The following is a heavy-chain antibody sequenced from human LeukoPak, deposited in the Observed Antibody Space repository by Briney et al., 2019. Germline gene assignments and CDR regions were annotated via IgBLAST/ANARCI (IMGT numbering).Heavy chain of an antibody. D-gene: IGHD6-19*01. J-gene: IGHJ3*02. V-gene: IGHV1-18*01. Sequence: VASVKVSCKASGYTFSSYGISWVRQGPGQGVEGMGWISAYNGNTNYAQKLQGRVTMTTDTSTSTAYMELRSLRSDDTAVYYCASVRRAGAFDIWGQGTMVTVSS. CDR1: GYTFSSYG. CDR3: ASVRRAGAFDI. CDR2: ISAYNGNT.